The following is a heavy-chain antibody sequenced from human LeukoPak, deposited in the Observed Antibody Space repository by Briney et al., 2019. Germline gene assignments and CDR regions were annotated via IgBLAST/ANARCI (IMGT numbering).Heavy chain of an antibody. V-gene: IGHV1-18*01. CDR1: GYTFTSYG. J-gene: IGHJ4*02. CDR2: ISAYNGNT. D-gene: IGHD3-22*01. CDR3: AITGGYYYDSSGYYYSTPFDY. Sequence: GASVKVSCKASGYTFTSYGISWVRQAPGQGLEWMGWISAYNGNTNYAQKLQGRVTMTTDTSTSTAYMELRSLRSDDTAVYYCAITGGYYYDSSGYYYSTPFDYWGQGTLVTVSS.